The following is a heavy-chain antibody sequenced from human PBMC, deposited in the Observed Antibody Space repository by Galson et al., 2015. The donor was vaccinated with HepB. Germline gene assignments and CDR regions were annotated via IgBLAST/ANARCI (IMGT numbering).Heavy chain of an antibody. J-gene: IGHJ1*01. CDR2: ISYDGSNK. Sequence: SLRLSCAASGFTFSSYAMHWVRQAPGKGLEWVAVISYDGSNKYYADSVKGRFTISRDNSKNTLYLQMNSLRAEDTAVYYCARDGPDKYDSSGYYYTYFQHWGQGTLVTVSS. D-gene: IGHD3-22*01. CDR3: ARDGPDKYDSSGYYYTYFQH. V-gene: IGHV3-30-3*01. CDR1: GFTFSSYA.